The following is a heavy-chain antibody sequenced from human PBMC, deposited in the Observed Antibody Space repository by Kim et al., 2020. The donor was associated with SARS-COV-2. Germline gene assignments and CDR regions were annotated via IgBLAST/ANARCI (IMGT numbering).Heavy chain of an antibody. CDR3: ARDLRELRTGGFDP. D-gene: IGHD1-26*01. V-gene: IGHV1-69*04. CDR2: IIPILGIA. J-gene: IGHJ5*02. CDR1: GGTFSSYT. Sequence: SVKVSCKASGGTFSSYTISWVRQAPGQGLEWMGRIIPILGIANYAQKFQGRVTITADKSTSTAYMELSSLRSEDTAVYYCARDLRELRTGGFDPWGQGTLVTVSS.